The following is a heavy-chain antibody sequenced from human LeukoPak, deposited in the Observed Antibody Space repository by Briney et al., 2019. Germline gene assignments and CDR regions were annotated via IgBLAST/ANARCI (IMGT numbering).Heavy chain of an antibody. CDR2: IYHSGST. Sequence: PSETLSLTCAVYGGSFSGYYWGWIRQPPGKGLEWIGSIYHSGSTYYNPSLKSRVTISVDTSKNQFSLKLSSVTAADTAVYYCARVKDYYDSSGYFDYWGQGTLVTVSS. V-gene: IGHV4-38-2*01. CDR1: GGSFSGYY. J-gene: IGHJ4*02. CDR3: ARVKDYYDSSGYFDY. D-gene: IGHD3-22*01.